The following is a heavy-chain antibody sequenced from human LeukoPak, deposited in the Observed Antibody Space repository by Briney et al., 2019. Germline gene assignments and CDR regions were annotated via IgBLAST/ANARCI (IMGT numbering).Heavy chain of an antibody. CDR1: GFTFSSYA. J-gene: IGHJ4*02. V-gene: IGHV3-23*01. CDR2: ISGSGGST. Sequence: TGGSLRLSCAASGFTFSSYAMSWVRQAPGKGLEWVSAISGSGGSTYYADSVKGRFTISRDNSKDTLYLQMNSLRAEDTAVYYCASEGVVEATAHFDHWGQGTLVTVSS. CDR3: ASEGVVEATAHFDH. D-gene: IGHD1-26*01.